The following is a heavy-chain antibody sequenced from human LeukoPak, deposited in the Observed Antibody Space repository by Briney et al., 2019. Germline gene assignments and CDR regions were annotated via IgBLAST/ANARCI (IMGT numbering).Heavy chain of an antibody. Sequence: SVKVSCKASGGAFSSYAISWVRQAPGQGLEWMGGIIPIFGTANYAQKFQGRVTITADESTSTAYMELSSLRSEDTAVYYCARAIVVVPAALDAFDIWGRGTMVTVSS. V-gene: IGHV1-69*13. CDR1: GGAFSSYA. D-gene: IGHD2-2*01. J-gene: IGHJ3*02. CDR3: ARAIVVVPAALDAFDI. CDR2: IIPIFGTA.